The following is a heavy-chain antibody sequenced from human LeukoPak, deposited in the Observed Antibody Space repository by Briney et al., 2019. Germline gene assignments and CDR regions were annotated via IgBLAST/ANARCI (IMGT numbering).Heavy chain of an antibody. V-gene: IGHV1-2*06. CDR3: ASLWFGELFRMDV. D-gene: IGHD3-10*01. CDR2: ITPKSGGT. J-gene: IGHJ6*04. Sequence: GASVKVSCEASVYTFTGYYMHWVRQAPGQGLEWMGRITPKSGGTNYTQKFQGRVTMTRDTSISTAYMELSRLRSDDTAVYYCASLWFGELFRMDVWGKGTTVTVSS. CDR1: VYTFTGYY.